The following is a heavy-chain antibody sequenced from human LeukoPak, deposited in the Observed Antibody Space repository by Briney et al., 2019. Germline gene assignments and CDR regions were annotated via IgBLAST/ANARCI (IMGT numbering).Heavy chain of an antibody. CDR1: GFTFSSYE. CDR3: ARDLNWETY. D-gene: IGHD7-27*01. Sequence: GGSLRLSCAASGFTFSSYEFNWVRQAPGKGLEWVSYISSSDTTIYYADSVKGRFTISRDNAKNSLYLQMNSLRAEDTAVYYCARDLNWETYWGQGTLVSVSS. J-gene: IGHJ4*02. CDR2: ISSSDTTI. V-gene: IGHV3-48*03.